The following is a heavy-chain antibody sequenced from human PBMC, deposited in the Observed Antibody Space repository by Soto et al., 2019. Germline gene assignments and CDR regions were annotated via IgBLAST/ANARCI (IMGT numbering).Heavy chain of an antibody. CDR3: ARIKLVDFFFINVDVYDMDV. Sequence: PGGSLRLSCAASGFTLSNYAVNWVRQAPGKGLEWVSYISSDSRYIYHGDSVKGRFTISRDNARNSVYLQMNSLRDEDTAVYYWARIKLVDFFFINVDVYDMDVWSQGTPVTVSS. CDR2: ISSDSRYI. D-gene: IGHD2-15*01. V-gene: IGHV3-48*02. J-gene: IGHJ6*02. CDR1: GFTLSNYA.